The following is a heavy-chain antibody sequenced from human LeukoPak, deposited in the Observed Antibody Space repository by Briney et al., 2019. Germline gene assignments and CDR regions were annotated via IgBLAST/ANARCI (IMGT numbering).Heavy chain of an antibody. J-gene: IGHJ4*02. V-gene: IGHV4-4*07. CDR1: GGSISSYY. Sequence: PSETLSLTCTVSGGSISSYYWSWIRQPAGKGLEWIGRIYTSGSTNYNPSLKSRVTMSVDTSKNQFSLKLSSVTAADTAVYYCARGRGWFGELPDFDYWGQGTLVTVSS. D-gene: IGHD3-10*01. CDR3: ARGRGWFGELPDFDY. CDR2: IYTSGST.